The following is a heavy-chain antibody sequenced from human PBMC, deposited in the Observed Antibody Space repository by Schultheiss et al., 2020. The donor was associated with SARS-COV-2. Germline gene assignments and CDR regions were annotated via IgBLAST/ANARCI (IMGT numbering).Heavy chain of an antibody. V-gene: IGHV2-5*02. CDR1: GFSLSTSGVG. Sequence: SGPTLVKHTQTLTLTCTFSGFSLSTSGVGVGWIRQPPGKALEWLALIYWDDDKRYSPSLKSRLTINKDTSKSQVVLTMTNMDPVDTATYYCANDCYCGGHCHFGVPFDYGGPGALGTGSS. CDR2: IYWDDDK. CDR3: ANDCYCGGHCHFGVPFDY. D-gene: IGHD2-21*01. J-gene: IGHJ4*02.